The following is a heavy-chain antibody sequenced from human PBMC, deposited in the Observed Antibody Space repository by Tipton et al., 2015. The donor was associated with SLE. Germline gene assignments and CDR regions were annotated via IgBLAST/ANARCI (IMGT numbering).Heavy chain of an antibody. J-gene: IGHJ3*02. CDR3: ASGGSSSHDAFDI. V-gene: IGHV3-7*01. D-gene: IGHD6-13*01. CDR1: GFTFSSYW. Sequence: SLRLSCAASGFTFSSYWMSWVRQAPGKGLEWVANIKQDGTEKYYVDSVKGRFTISRDNAKNSLYLQMNSLRAEDTAVYYCASGGSSSHDAFDIWGQGTMVTVSS. CDR2: IKQDGTEK.